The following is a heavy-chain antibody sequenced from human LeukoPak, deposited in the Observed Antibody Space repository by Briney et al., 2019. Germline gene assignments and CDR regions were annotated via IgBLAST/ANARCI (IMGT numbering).Heavy chain of an antibody. J-gene: IGHJ6*02. CDR1: GFTFSSYV. D-gene: IGHD5-12*01. Sequence: TGGSLRLSCAASGFTFSSYVMSWVRQAPGKGLEWVSAISGSGGSTYYADSVKGRFTISRDNSKNTLYLQMNSLRAEDTAVYYCAKGSGYDYCYGMDVWGQGTTVTVSS. CDR2: ISGSGGST. V-gene: IGHV3-23*01. CDR3: AKGSGYDYCYGMDV.